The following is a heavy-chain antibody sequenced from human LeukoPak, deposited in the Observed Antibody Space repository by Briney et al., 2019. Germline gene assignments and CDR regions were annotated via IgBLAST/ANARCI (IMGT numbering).Heavy chain of an antibody. CDR2: IYPGDSDT. V-gene: IGHV5-51*01. D-gene: IGHD6-19*01. Sequence: GESLKISCKGSGYRFTSYWIGWVRQMPGKGLDWMAIIYPGDSDTRYSPSFQGQVTISADRSISTAYLQWSSLKASGTAMYYCARQGSSSGWYGGRAGYFDYWGQGILLTVSS. CDR3: ARQGSSSGWYGGRAGYFDY. CDR1: GYRFTSYW. J-gene: IGHJ4*02.